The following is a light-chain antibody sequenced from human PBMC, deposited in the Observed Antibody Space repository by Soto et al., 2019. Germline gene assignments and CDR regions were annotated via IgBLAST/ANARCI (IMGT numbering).Light chain of an antibody. V-gene: IGKV3-20*01. J-gene: IGKJ1*01. CDR2: GES. Sequence: ETVLMQSPDTLSLSPGERVTLSCRASQSLPSNSLAWYQQKPGQPPRLLFYGESSRATGVPDRFVGSGSGPDFTLTLARLEAEDSAVYFCHQSDDSPWTFGQGTKVEV. CDR1: QSLPSNS. CDR3: HQSDDSPWT.